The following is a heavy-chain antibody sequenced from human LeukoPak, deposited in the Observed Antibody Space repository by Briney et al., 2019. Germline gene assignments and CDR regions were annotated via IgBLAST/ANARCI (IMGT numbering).Heavy chain of an antibody. Sequence: SETLSLTCTVSGGSLSSPNWWSWVRPTPGKGLEWIGEIYHSGGINYNPSLRSRVIMSVDKSKNQFSLKLTSVTAADTALYYCARAALHYYGSGTFKSRYYYYMDVWGNGTTVTVSS. J-gene: IGHJ6*03. CDR3: ARAALHYYGSGTFKSRYYYYMDV. CDR1: GGSLSSPNW. CDR2: IYHSGGI. V-gene: IGHV4-4*02. D-gene: IGHD3-10*01.